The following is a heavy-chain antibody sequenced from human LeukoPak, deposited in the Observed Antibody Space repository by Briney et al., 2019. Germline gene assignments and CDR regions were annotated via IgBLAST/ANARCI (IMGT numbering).Heavy chain of an antibody. D-gene: IGHD3-3*01. CDR3: ARFRLTIPDVFDY. V-gene: IGHV5-51*01. CDR2: IYAGDSET. CDR1: GYSFTNYW. J-gene: IGHJ4*02. Sequence: GESLKISCKGSGYSFTNYWIGWVRQMPGKGLEWMGIIYAGDSETRYSPSFQGQVTISADKSISTAYLQWSSLRASDTAIYYCARFRLTIPDVFDYWGQGTLVTVSS.